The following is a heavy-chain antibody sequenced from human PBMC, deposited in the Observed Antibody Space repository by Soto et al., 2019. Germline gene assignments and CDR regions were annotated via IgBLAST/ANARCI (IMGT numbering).Heavy chain of an antibody. J-gene: IGHJ4*02. CDR2: ISYDGSKK. D-gene: IGHD5-18*01. Sequence: GGSLRLSCAASGFTFSSYGMHWVRQAPGKGLEWVAVISYDGSKKYYADSVKGRFTISRDNSKNTLYLQMNSLKVEDTAVYYFAKDWYNYGELDYRAKGSSVTVSS. V-gene: IGHV3-30*18. CDR3: AKDWYNYGELDY. CDR1: GFTFSSYG.